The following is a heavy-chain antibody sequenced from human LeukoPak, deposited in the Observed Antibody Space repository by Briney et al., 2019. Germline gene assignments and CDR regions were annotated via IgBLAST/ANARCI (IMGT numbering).Heavy chain of an antibody. J-gene: IGHJ6*03. V-gene: IGHV1-8*01. CDR1: GYTFTSYD. CDR2: MNPNSGNT. Sequence: GASVKVSCKASGYTFTSYDINWVRQATGQGLEWMGWMNPNSGNTGYAQKFQGRVTMTRNTSISTAYMELSSLRSEDTAVYYCAREIAAAGSPLGYYYYMDVWGKGTTVTISS. D-gene: IGHD6-13*01. CDR3: AREIAAAGSPLGYYYYMDV.